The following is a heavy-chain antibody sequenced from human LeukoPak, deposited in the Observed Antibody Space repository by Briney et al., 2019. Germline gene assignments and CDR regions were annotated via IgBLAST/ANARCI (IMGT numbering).Heavy chain of an antibody. CDR3: AREHYYDSTAYLD. CDR2: IYYSGST. CDR1: GGSISSYY. D-gene: IGHD3-22*01. V-gene: IGHV4-59*01. Sequence: SETLSLTCTVSGGSISSYYWSWIRQPPGKGLEWIGYIYYSGSTNYNPSLKSRVTISVDTSKNQFSLKLSSVTAADTAVYYCAREHYYDSTAYLDWGQGTLVSVSS. J-gene: IGHJ4*02.